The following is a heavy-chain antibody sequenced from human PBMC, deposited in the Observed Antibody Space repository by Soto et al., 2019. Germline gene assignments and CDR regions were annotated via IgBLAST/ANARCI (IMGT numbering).Heavy chain of an antibody. V-gene: IGHV4-4*07. J-gene: IGHJ4*02. CDR3: ACLYNWNGWSDY. D-gene: IGHD1-20*01. CDR1: GVSITSYY. Sequence: QVQLQESGPGLVKPSETLSLTCTVSGVSITSYYWSWIRQPAGKGLEWIGRIYSSGSTNYNPSLQSRVTMSIDTSKNQFSLNLSSVTAADTAVYYCACLYNWNGWSDYWGQGTLVTVSS. CDR2: IYSSGST.